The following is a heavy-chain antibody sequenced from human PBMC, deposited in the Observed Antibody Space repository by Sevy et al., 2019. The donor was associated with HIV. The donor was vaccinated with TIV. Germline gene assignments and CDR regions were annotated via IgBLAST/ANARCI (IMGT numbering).Heavy chain of an antibody. Sequence: SETLSLTCNVSVASVSSGKYYCTWIRQPPGKDLEWIGHVSYSGRTNYNPSLKSRVTISEDTSKNQFSLSLNSVTAADTATYYCAREIYFYENSGFYYFDSWGLGILVTVSS. CDR1: VASVSSGKYY. D-gene: IGHD3-22*01. CDR2: VSYSGRT. CDR3: AREIYFYENSGFYYFDS. J-gene: IGHJ4*02. V-gene: IGHV4-61*01.